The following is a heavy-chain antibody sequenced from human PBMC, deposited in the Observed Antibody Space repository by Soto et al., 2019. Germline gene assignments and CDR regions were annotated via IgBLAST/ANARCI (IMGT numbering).Heavy chain of an antibody. CDR1: GGSISNYY. Sequence: SSETLSLTCTVSGGSISNYYWSWVRQPPGKGLEWIGYIYDSGSTNYNPSLKSRVTISVDTSKNQFSLKLNSVTAADTAVYYCARRWGGTFDIWGQGTMVTVS. J-gene: IGHJ3*02. V-gene: IGHV4-59*08. D-gene: IGHD3-10*01. CDR3: ARRWGGTFDI. CDR2: IYDSGST.